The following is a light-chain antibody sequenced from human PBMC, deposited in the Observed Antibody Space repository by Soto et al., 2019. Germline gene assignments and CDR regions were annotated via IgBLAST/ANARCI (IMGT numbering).Light chain of an antibody. Sequence: IEMTHSPAALSVSPGQSVILSCRTSQNIGGNLAWYQHKPGQAPRLLIDGATSRTTIIPDRFSGSGAGTYIILTISMLEDEYFAEYYWQQYGWSPRTFGQGTKVDIK. CDR1: QNIGGN. V-gene: IGKV3-20*01. J-gene: IGKJ1*01. CDR2: GAT. CDR3: QQYGWSPRT.